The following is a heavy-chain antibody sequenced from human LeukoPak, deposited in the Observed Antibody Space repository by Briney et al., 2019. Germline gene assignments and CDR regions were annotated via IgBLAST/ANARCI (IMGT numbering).Heavy chain of an antibody. CDR1: GFPFSSYS. D-gene: IGHD3-10*01. CDR3: AKGSRSSRPYYFDF. CDR2: ITSGSNII. V-gene: IGHV3-48*01. J-gene: IGHJ4*02. Sequence: GGSLRLSCEASGFPFSSYSMNWVRQAPGEGLGWVSYITSGSNIIYYADSVKGRSTISRDNAKNRLYLQMNSLRAEDTPVYYCAKGSRSSRPYYFDFWGQGILVTVSS.